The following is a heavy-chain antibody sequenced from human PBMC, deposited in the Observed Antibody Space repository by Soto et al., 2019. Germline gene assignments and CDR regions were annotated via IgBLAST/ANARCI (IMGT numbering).Heavy chain of an antibody. CDR1: GGTFSSYA. V-gene: IGHV1-69*01. D-gene: IGHD3-10*01. Sequence: QVQLVQSGAEVKKPGSSVKVSCKASGGTFSSYAISWVRQAPGQGLEWTGGIIPIFGTANYAQKFQGRVTITADESTSTAYMELSSLRSEDTAVYYCARDGSWFGELIGQAHPWGQGTLVTVSS. J-gene: IGHJ5*02. CDR3: ARDGSWFGELIGQAHP. CDR2: IIPIFGTA.